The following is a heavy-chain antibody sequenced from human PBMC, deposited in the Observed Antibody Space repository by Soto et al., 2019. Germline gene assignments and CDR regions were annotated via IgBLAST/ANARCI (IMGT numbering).Heavy chain of an antibody. CDR2: ISTSGSTI. D-gene: IGHD3-10*01. CDR1: GFTFSGYD. J-gene: IGHJ4*02. Sequence: QVQLVESGGGLVKPGGSLRLSCAASGFTFSGYDMSWIRQAPGEGLEWVSYISTSGSTIHYADSVKGRFTISRDNANNSLYLQMNSLRAEDTAVYYCARDSGGRIRDVGFDYWGQGTLVTVSS. CDR3: ARDSGGRIRDVGFDY. V-gene: IGHV3-11*01.